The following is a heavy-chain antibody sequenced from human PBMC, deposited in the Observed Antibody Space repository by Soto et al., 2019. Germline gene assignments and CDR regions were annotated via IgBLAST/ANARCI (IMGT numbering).Heavy chain of an antibody. CDR3: AKVPRGSNFGYYNF. J-gene: IGHJ4*02. Sequence: LRLSCAASGITFSDYGMHWVRQAPGKGLEWVAGVWKDGSNRYYVDSVKGRFTISRNNSKNTLYLQMNSLRDEDTAVYYCAKVPRGSNFGYYNFWGQGTLVTVSS. D-gene: IGHD5-18*01. CDR2: VWKDGSNR. V-gene: IGHV3-30*18. CDR1: GITFSDYG.